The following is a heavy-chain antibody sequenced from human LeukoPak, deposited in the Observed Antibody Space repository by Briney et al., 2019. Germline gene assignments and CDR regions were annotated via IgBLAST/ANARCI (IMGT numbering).Heavy chain of an antibody. CDR3: ARITRFRGVIGGWFDP. CDR2: IYYSGST. J-gene: IGHJ5*02. Sequence: SETLSLTCTVSGGSISSYYWSWIRQPPGKGLEWIGYIYYSGSTYYNPSLKSRVTISVDTSKNQFSLKLSSVTAADTAVYYCARITRFRGVIGGWFDPWGQGTLVTVSS. D-gene: IGHD3-10*01. CDR1: GGSISSYY. V-gene: IGHV4-59*04.